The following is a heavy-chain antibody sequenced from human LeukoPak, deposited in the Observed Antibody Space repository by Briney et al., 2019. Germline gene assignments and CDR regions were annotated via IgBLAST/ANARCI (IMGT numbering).Heavy chain of an antibody. CDR1: EFNFGGSW. V-gene: IGHV3-7*03. Sequence: PGGSLRLSCAASEFNFGGSWMNWVRQAPGKGLEWVATIKPDGSDKYYVDPVKGRFTISRDNAKNSLYLQMNSLRAEDTALYYCAKGYCSSTSCHLDYWGQGTLVTVSS. D-gene: IGHD2-2*01. CDR3: AKGYCSSTSCHLDY. CDR2: IKPDGSDK. J-gene: IGHJ4*02.